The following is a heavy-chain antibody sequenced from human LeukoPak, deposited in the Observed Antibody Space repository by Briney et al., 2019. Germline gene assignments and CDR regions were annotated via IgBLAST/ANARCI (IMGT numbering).Heavy chain of an antibody. CDR1: GGTFSSYA. CDR2: IIPIFGTA. Sequence: ASVKVSCKASGGTFSSYAISWVRQAPGQGLEWMGGIIPIFGTANYAQKFQGRVTITADESTSTAYMELSRLRSDDTAVYYCARSKLGVAARPPFDYWGQGTLVTVSS. J-gene: IGHJ4*02. V-gene: IGHV1-69*01. D-gene: IGHD6-6*01. CDR3: ARSKLGVAARPPFDY.